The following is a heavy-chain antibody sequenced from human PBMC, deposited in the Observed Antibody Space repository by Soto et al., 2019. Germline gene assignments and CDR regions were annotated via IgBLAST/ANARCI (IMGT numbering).Heavy chain of an antibody. CDR2: ISSSSSYI. CDR1: GFTFSSYS. J-gene: IGHJ6*02. D-gene: IGHD3-3*01. V-gene: IGHV3-21*01. CDR3: ASSYYDFWSGYYSYYYYYGMDV. Sequence: EVQLVESGGGLVKPGGSLRLSCAASGFTFSSYSMNWVRQAPGKGLEWVSSISSSSSYIYYADSVKGRFTISRDNAKNSLYLQMNSLRDEDTAVYYCASSYYDFWSGYYSYYYYYGMDVWGQGTTVTVSS.